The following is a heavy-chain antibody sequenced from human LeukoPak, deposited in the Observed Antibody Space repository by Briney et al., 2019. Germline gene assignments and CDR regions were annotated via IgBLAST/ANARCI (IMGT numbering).Heavy chain of an antibody. V-gene: IGHV1-2*06. D-gene: IGHD1-26*01. CDR2: INPNSGGT. J-gene: IGHJ3*02. CDR3: ARGSVSGNYWAIDAFDI. CDR1: GYTFTGYY. Sequence: ASVKVSCKASGYTFTGYYMHWVRQAPGQGLEWMRRINPNSGGTNYAQKFQGRVTMTRDTSISTAYMELSRLRSDDTAVYYCARGSVSGNYWAIDAFDIWGQGTMVTVSS.